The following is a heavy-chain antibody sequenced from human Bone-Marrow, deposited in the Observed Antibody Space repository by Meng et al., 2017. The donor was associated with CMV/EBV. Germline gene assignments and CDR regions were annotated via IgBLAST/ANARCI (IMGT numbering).Heavy chain of an antibody. CDR1: RFIFKNFG. J-gene: IGHJ6*02. D-gene: IGHD3-10*01. CDR3: AKDINAWELLGYSGMDV. V-gene: IGHV3-30*02. Sequence: GGSLRLSCVASRFIFKNFGMHWVRQGPGKGLEWVAFIRYDGSNKYYADSVKGRFTISRDNSKNTLYLQMNRVRAEDTAVYYCAKDINAWELLGYSGMDVWGQGTTVTVSS. CDR2: IRYDGSNK.